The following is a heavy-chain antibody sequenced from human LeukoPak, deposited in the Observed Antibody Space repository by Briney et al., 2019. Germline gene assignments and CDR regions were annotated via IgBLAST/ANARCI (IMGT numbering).Heavy chain of an antibody. J-gene: IGHJ4*02. V-gene: IGHV3-23*01. Sequence: GGSLRLSCTASGFTFSNYAMGWVRQAPGKGLAWVSVSGSGGGPFYADSVEGRFTISRDNSKNTLYLQMNSLRAEDTAIYYCVKGGSGWYPGFEYWGQGALVTVSS. CDR3: VKGGSGWYPGFEY. CDR1: GFTFSNYA. D-gene: IGHD6-19*01. CDR2: SGSGGGP.